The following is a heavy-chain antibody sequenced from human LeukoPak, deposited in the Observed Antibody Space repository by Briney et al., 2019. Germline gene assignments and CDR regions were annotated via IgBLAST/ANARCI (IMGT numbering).Heavy chain of an antibody. Sequence: QPGGSLRLSCAASGFTFSTYGMHWVRQAPGKGLEWVAVIRYDGSNKYHADSVKGRFTISRDNSKNTLYLQLNSLRAEDTAVSYCAKGHYYNILTGYSVRRGLDYWGQGTLVTVSS. CDR3: AKGHYYNILTGYSVRRGLDY. CDR2: IRYDGSNK. J-gene: IGHJ4*02. V-gene: IGHV3-30*02. CDR1: GFTFSTYG. D-gene: IGHD3-9*01.